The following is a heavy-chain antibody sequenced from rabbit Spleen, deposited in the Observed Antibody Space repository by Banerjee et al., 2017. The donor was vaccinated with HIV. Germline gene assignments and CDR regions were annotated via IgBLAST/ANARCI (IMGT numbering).Heavy chain of an antibody. J-gene: IGHJ4*01. CDR2: INVATGKP. D-gene: IGHD1-1*01. Sequence: QQLVESGGGLVKPGASLTLTCTASGFSFSSGYDMCWVRQAPGKGLEWIACINVATGKPVYATWAKGRFTISRTSSTTVTLRMTSLTAADTATYFCARDLPGVIGWNFYLWGPGTLVTVS. CDR3: ARDLPGVIGWNFYL. V-gene: IGHV1S40*01. CDR1: GFSFSSGYD.